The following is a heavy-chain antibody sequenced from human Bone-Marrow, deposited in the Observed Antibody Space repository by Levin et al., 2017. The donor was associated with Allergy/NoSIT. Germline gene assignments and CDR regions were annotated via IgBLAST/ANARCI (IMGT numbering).Heavy chain of an antibody. CDR3: ARVPKSSGWSNFDY. J-gene: IGHJ4*02. CDR2: ISYDGSNK. D-gene: IGHD6-19*01. CDR1: GFTFSSYA. Sequence: GESLKISCAASGFTFSSYAMHWVRQAPGKGLEWVAVISYDGSNKYYADSVKGRFTISRDNSKNTLYLQMNSLRAEDTAVYYCARVPKSSGWSNFDYWGQGTLVTVSS. V-gene: IGHV3-30*04.